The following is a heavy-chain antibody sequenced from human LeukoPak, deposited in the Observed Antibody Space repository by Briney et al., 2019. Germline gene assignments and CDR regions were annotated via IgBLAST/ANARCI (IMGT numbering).Heavy chain of an antibody. CDR2: IYYIGST. D-gene: IGHD2-8*01. J-gene: IGHJ4*02. Sequence: SETLSLTCTVSGGSISSYYWNWIRQPPGKGLEWIGYIYYIGSTNYNPSLKSRVTISVDTSKNQFSLKLSSATAADTAVYYCAREMMYGGVFDYWGQGTLVTVSS. CDR3: AREMMYGGVFDY. V-gene: IGHV4-59*01. CDR1: GGSISSYY.